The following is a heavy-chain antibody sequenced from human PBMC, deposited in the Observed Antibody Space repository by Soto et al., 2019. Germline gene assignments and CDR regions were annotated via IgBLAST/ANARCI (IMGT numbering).Heavy chain of an antibody. CDR3: AKDYGGYSYGFYYFDY. D-gene: IGHD5-18*01. CDR2: ISYDGSNK. CDR1: GFTFSSYG. Sequence: WGSLRLSRAASGFTFSSYGMHWVRQAPGKGLEWVAVISYDGSNKYYADSVKGRFTISRDNSKNTLYLQMNSLRAEDTAVYYCAKDYGGYSYGFYYFDYWGQGTLVTVSS. V-gene: IGHV3-30*18. J-gene: IGHJ4*02.